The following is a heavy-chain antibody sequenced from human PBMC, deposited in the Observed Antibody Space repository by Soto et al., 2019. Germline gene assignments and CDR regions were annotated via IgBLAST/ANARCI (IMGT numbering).Heavy chain of an antibody. J-gene: IGHJ4*02. D-gene: IGHD2-15*01. CDR3: AKVAVVAATPPFFDY. CDR2: ISYDGSNK. CDR1: GFTFSSYG. V-gene: IGHV3-30*18. Sequence: QVQLVESGGGVVQPGRSLRLSCAASGFTFSSYGMHWVRQAPGKGLEWVAVISYDGSNKYYADSVKGRFTISRDNSKNTLYLQMNSLRAEDTAVYYCAKVAVVAATPPFFDYWGQGTLVTVSS.